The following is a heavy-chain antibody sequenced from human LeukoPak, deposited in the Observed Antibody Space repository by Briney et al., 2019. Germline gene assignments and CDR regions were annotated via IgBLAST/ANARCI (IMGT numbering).Heavy chain of an antibody. CDR3: ARGFHGDGVYFDY. CDR1: GFTFSSYA. Sequence: GVSLRLSCAASGFTFSSYAMHWVRQAPGKGLEWVAVISYDGSNKYYADSVKGRFTISRDNSKNTLYLQMNGLRAEDTAVYYCARGFHGDGVYFDYWGQGTLVTVSS. CDR2: ISYDGSNK. V-gene: IGHV3-30-3*01. D-gene: IGHD4-17*01. J-gene: IGHJ4*02.